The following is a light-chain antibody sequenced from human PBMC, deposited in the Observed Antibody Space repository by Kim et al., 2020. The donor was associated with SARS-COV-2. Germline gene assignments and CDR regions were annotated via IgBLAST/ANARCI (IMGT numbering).Light chain of an antibody. CDR3: QQYSSYPWT. CDR1: QVIAHY. Sequence: ASVGDRVTITCRASQVIAHYLAWYQQKPGKVPNLLISATSALQSGVPSRFSGSGSGTEFTLTISSLQPEDFASYYCQQYSSYPWTFGQGTKVDIK. V-gene: IGKV1-27*01. J-gene: IGKJ1*01. CDR2: ATS.